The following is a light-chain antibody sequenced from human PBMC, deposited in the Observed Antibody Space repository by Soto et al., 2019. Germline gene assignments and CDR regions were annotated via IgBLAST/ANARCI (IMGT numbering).Light chain of an antibody. CDR1: QSVSSRF. J-gene: IGKJ1*01. CDR2: GAS. Sequence: EVVLTQSPGTLSLSPGERATLSCRAGQSVSSRFLAWYQHKRGQAPRLLIYGASRRATGIPDRFSGTGSGTDFTLTISRLEPEDFAVYYCHHFGSLPEMFGQGTNVE. CDR3: HHFGSLPEM. V-gene: IGKV3-20*01.